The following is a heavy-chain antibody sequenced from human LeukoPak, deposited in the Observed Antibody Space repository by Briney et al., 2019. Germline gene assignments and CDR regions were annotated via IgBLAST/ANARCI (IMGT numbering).Heavy chain of an antibody. CDR2: ISAYNGNT. J-gene: IGHJ6*04. V-gene: IGHV1-18*01. CDR3: AREGYCGGDCYRGLNV. D-gene: IGHD2-21*01. CDR1: GYTFTSYG. Sequence: ASVKVSCKASGYTFTSYGISWVRQAPGQGLEWMGWISAYNGNTNYAQKLQGRVTMTTDTSTSTAYMELRSLRSDDTAVYYCAREGYCGGDCYRGLNVWGKGTTVTVSS.